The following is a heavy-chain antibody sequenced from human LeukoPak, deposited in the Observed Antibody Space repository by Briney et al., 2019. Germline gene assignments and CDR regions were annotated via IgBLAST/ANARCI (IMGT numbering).Heavy chain of an antibody. J-gene: IGHJ4*02. CDR2: ISYDGSNK. CDR3: AKRAPVDY. Sequence: PGGSLRLSCAASGFTFSSYGMHWVRQAPGKGLEWVAVISYDGSNKYYADSVKGRFTISRDNSKNTLYLQMNSLRAEDTAVYYCAKRAPVDYWGQGTLATVSS. CDR1: GFTFSSYG. V-gene: IGHV3-30*18.